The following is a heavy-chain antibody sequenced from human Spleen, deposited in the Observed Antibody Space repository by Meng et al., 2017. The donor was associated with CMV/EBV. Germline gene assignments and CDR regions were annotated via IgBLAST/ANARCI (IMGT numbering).Heavy chain of an antibody. J-gene: IGHJ6*02. V-gene: IGHV3-21*01. CDR1: GFTFSVYS. CDR2: ISSSSSFI. Sequence: GESLKISCAASGFTFSVYSMNWVRQAPGKGLEWVSSISSSSSFIYYADSLKGRFTISRDNAENSLYLQMNGLRAEDTAIYYCARESSGSFVLDVWGQGTLVTVSS. CDR3: ARESSGSFVLDV. D-gene: IGHD6-25*01.